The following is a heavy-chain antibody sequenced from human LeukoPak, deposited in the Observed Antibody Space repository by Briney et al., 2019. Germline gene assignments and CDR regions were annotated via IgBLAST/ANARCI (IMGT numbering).Heavy chain of an antibody. D-gene: IGHD1-26*01. CDR3: VRGAASGSYYGLGV. CDR1: GFTFSDST. V-gene: IGHV3-73*01. Sequence: GSLRLSCAASGFTFSDSTMHWVRQASGKGLEWVGRIRNKANNYATAYATSVKGRFTLSRDDSKSTAYLQMNSLKTEDTALYYCVRGAASGSYYGLGVWGQGATVTVSS. J-gene: IGHJ6*02. CDR2: IRNKANNYAT.